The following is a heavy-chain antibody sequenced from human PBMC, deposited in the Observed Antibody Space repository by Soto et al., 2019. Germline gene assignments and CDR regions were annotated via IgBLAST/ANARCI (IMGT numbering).Heavy chain of an antibody. D-gene: IGHD2-8*01. CDR2: IYHSGST. CDR1: GGSISSSNW. J-gene: IGHJ4*02. Sequence: QVQLQESGPGLVKPSWTLSLTCAVSGGSISSSNWWSWVRQPPGKGLEWIGEIYHSGSTNYNPSLKSRVTLSVDKSKNQFSLKLSSVTAADTAVYYCASFRCTNGVCDTGVDYWGQGTLVTVSS. V-gene: IGHV4-4*02. CDR3: ASFRCTNGVCDTGVDY.